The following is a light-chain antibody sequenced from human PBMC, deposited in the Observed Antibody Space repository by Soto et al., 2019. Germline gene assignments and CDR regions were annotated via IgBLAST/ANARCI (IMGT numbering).Light chain of an antibody. CDR2: GAS. Sequence: IGLSHSPVTVSLHQKERATLSCRARQSVSSNLAWYQQKPGQAPRLLIYGASTRATGIPARFSGSGSGTEFTLTISSLQSEDFALYYCQQDNKWPPIRFCQGTRLEN. CDR1: QSVSSN. CDR3: QQDNKWPPIR. V-gene: IGKV3-15*01. J-gene: IGKJ5*01.